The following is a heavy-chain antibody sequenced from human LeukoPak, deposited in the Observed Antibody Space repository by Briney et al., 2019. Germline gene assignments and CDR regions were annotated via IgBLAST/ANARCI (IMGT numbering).Heavy chain of an antibody. V-gene: IGHV4-34*01. Sequence: PSETLSLTCAVYGGSFSGYYWSWIRQPPGKGLEWIGEINHSGGTNYNPSLKSRVTISVDTPKNQFSLKQSSVTAADTAVYYCARVLDSSGYYYGFDPWGQGTLVTVSS. CDR2: INHSGGT. CDR1: GGSFSGYY. J-gene: IGHJ5*02. CDR3: ARVLDSSGYYYGFDP. D-gene: IGHD3-22*01.